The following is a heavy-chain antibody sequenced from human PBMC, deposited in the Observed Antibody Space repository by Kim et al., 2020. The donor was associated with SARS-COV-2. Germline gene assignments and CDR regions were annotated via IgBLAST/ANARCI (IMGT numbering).Heavy chain of an antibody. CDR1: GYTFTSYA. CDR3: ARDGGVAVAGTANWFDP. V-gene: IGHV7-4-1*02. Sequence: ASVNVSCKASGYTFTSYAMNWVRQAPGQGLEWMGWINTNTGNPTYAQGFTGRFVFSLDTSVSTAYLQISSLKAEDTAVYYCARDGGVAVAGTANWFDPWGQGTLVTVSS. D-gene: IGHD6-19*01. J-gene: IGHJ5*02. CDR2: INTNTGNP.